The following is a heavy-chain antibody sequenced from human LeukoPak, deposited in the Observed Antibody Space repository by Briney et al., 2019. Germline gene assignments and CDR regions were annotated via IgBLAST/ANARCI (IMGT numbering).Heavy chain of an antibody. V-gene: IGHV5-51*01. Sequence: GESLKISCKGSGYSFTSYWIGWVRQMPGKGLEWTGIIYPGDSDTRYSPSFQGQVTFSADKSINTAYLQWRSLKAPDTAMYYCAKISLAGDYFDYWGQGTLVIVSS. CDR3: AKISLAGDYFDY. CDR2: IYPGDSDT. CDR1: GYSFTSYW. J-gene: IGHJ4*02. D-gene: IGHD6-19*01.